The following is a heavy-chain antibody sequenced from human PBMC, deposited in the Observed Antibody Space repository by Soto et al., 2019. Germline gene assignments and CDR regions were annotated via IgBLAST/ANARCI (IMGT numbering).Heavy chain of an antibody. Sequence: EVQLLESGGGLVQPGGSLRLSCAASGFTFSSYAMSWVRQAPGKGLEWVSAISGSGGSTYYADSVKGRFTISRDNSKNTLYLQMNSLRAEDTAVYYCAKGSYTRNSGSYYQYFDYWGQGTLVTVSS. J-gene: IGHJ4*02. V-gene: IGHV3-23*01. CDR1: GFTFSSYA. CDR2: ISGSGGST. CDR3: AKGSYTRNSGSYYQYFDY. D-gene: IGHD1-26*01.